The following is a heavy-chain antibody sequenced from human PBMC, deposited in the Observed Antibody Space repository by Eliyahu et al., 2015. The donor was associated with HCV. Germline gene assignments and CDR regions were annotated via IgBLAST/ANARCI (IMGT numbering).Heavy chain of an antibody. CDR2: IFHSGTT. J-gene: IGHJ4*02. D-gene: IGHD2-8*01. V-gene: IGHV4-38-2*02. Sequence: QVQLHESGPGLVKPSETLSLTCTVSNYSISSGHFWGWVRQPPGKRLEWIASIFHSGTTYYNPSLKSRLTISVDTSKNQFSLNLTSVTAADTALYYCARVEVGSIPMVYAQLPTYFDSWGQGMLVTVSS. CDR3: ARVEVGSIPMVYAQLPTYFDS. CDR1: NYSISSGHF.